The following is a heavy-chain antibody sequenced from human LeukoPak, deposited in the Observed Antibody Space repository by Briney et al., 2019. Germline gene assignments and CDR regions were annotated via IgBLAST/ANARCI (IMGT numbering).Heavy chain of an antibody. D-gene: IGHD5-24*01. CDR3: AKSGYNRFDY. J-gene: IGHJ4*02. CDR1: GFTFSSSA. V-gene: IGHV3-23*01. CDR2: ISGSGSGSST. Sequence: PGGSLRLSCAASGFTFSSSAMSWVRQAPGKGLEWVSTISGSGSGSSTYYADSVKGRFTISRDNSKNTLYLQMNSLRAEDTAVYYCAKSGYNRFDYWGQGTLVTVS.